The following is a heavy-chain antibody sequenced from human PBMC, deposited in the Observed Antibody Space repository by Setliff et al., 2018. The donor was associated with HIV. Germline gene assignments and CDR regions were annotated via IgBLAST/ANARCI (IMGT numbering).Heavy chain of an antibody. V-gene: IGHV4-34*01. J-gene: IGHJ3*02. CDR2: ITHSGSA. CDR1: GGSFSGYY. Sequence: SETLSLTCAVYGGSFSGYYCWSWIRQSPGERLEWIGDITHSGSAEYSPSFRSRVTLSLDTSKNQFSLKLSSLTDADTAVYFCTSLYNGNPRGGVGGAFDIWGQGTMVTVSS. D-gene: IGHD1-20*01. CDR3: TSLYNGNPRGGVGGAFDI.